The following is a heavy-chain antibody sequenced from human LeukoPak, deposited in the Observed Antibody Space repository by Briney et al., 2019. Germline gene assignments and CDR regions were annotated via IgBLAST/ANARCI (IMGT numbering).Heavy chain of an antibody. CDR3: ARDSELALFDY. CDR1: GYTFTSYY. D-gene: IGHD5-24*01. Sequence: ASVKVSCKASGYTFTSYYMHWVRQAPGQGLEWMGIINPSGGSTSYAQKFQGRVTMTRDTSTSTVYMELSSLRPEDTAVYYCARDSELALFDYWGQGTLVTVSS. J-gene: IGHJ4*02. CDR2: INPSGGST. V-gene: IGHV1-46*01.